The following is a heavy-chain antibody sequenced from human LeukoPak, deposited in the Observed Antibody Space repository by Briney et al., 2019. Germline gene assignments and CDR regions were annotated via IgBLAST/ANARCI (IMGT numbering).Heavy chain of an antibody. D-gene: IGHD3-3*01. V-gene: IGHV3-21*01. CDR1: GFTFSSYS. CDR2: ISNSSSYI. J-gene: IGHJ6*02. CDR3: ARSPYLDFWSGYYLNYYYGMDV. Sequence: SGGSLRLSCAASGFTFSSYSMNWVRQAPGQGLEWFSAISNSSSYIYYADSVKGRFTISRHNAKNSLYLQMNSLRAADTAVYYCARSPYLDFWSGYYLNYYYGMDVWGQGTTVTVSS.